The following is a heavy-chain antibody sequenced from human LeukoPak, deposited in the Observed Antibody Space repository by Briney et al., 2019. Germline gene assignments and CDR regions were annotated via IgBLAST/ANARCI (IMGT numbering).Heavy chain of an antibody. CDR2: IYTSGST. J-gene: IGHJ5*02. CDR1: GGSISSYY. V-gene: IGHV4-4*09. D-gene: IGHD1-26*01. CDR3: ARSGSYFSAWFDP. Sequence: PSETLSLTCTVSGGSISSYYWSWIRQPPGKGLEWIGYIYTSGSTNYNPSLKSRLTISVDTSKNQFSLKLSSVTAADTAVYYCARSGSYFSAWFDPWGQGTLVTVSS.